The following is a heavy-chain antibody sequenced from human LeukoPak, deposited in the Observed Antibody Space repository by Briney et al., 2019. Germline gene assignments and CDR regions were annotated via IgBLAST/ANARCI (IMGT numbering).Heavy chain of an antibody. J-gene: IGHJ4*02. CDR3: ARSLTGYSSGWRFDY. D-gene: IGHD6-19*01. CDR1: GGTFSSYA. CDR2: IIPIFGTA. Sequence: SVKVSCKGSGGTFSSYAISWVRQAPGQGLEWMGEIIPIFGTANYAQKFQGRVTITTDESTSTAYMELSSLRSEDTAVYYCARSLTGYSSGWRFDYWGQGTLVTVSS. V-gene: IGHV1-69*05.